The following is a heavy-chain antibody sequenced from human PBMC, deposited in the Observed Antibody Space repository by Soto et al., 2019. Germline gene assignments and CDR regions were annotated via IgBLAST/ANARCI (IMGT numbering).Heavy chain of an antibody. CDR1: GFTFSSYA. CDR3: AKDCHYGSGSYRTD. V-gene: IGHV3-23*01. CDR2: ISGSGGST. D-gene: IGHD3-10*01. Sequence: EVQLLESGGGLVQPGGSLKLSCDASGFTFSSYAISWVRQAPGKGLEWVSAISGSGGSTYYADSVKGRFTISRDNSKNTSYLQMNSLRAEDTAVYYCAKDCHYGSGSYRTDWGQGTLVTVSS. J-gene: IGHJ4*02.